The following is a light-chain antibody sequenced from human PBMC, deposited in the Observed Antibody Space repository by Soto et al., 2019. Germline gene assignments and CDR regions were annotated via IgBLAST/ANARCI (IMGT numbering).Light chain of an antibody. J-gene: IGLJ2*01. CDR1: SSDGDS. CDR2: EVT. V-gene: IGLV2-14*01. Sequence: QSVLTQPASVSGSPGQSITISCSGTSSDGDSVSWYQQHPGKAPKLMIYEVTNRPSGVSNRFSGSKSDYTASLTISGLQAEDEADYYCSSYTAASTLDVVFGGGTKVTVL. CDR3: SSYTAASTLDVV.